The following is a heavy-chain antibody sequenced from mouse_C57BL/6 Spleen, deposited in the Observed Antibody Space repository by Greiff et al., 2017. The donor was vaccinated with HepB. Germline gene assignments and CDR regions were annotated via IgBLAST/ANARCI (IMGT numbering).Heavy chain of an antibody. CDR2: ILPGSGST. D-gene: IGHD1-1*01. Sequence: VQRVESGAELMKPGASVKLSCKATGYTFTGYWIEWVKQRPGHGLEWIGEILPGSGSTNYNEKFKGKATFTADTSSNTAYMQLSSLTTEDSAIYYCARFPSDYYGSSSYYFDYWGQGTTLTVSS. J-gene: IGHJ2*01. CDR1: GYTFTGYW. V-gene: IGHV1-9*01. CDR3: ARFPSDYYGSSSYYFDY.